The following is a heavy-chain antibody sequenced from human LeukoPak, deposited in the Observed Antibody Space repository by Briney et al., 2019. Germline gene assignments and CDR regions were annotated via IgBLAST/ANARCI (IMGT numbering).Heavy chain of an antibody. J-gene: IGHJ3*02. Sequence: GASVKVSCKASGYTFTSYYMHWVRQAPGQGLEWMGWINPNSGGTNYAQKFQGRVTMTRDTSISTAYMELSRLRSDDTAVYYCARDGSGLPNAFDIWGQGTMVTVSS. D-gene: IGHD3-10*01. CDR3: ARDGSGLPNAFDI. V-gene: IGHV1-2*02. CDR1: GYTFTSYY. CDR2: INPNSGGT.